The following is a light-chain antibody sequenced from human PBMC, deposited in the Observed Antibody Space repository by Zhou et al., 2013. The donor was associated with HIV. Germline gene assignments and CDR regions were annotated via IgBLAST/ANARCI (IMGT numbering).Light chain of an antibody. CDR2: KAS. CDR3: QHYYSYPFT. J-gene: IGKJ3*01. V-gene: IGKV1-5*03. Sequence: DIQMTQSPYTLSASVGDRVTITCRASQSINNWLAWYQQKSGKAPRVLISKASTLESGVPSRFSGSGSGTEFTLTISCLQSEDFATYYCQHYYSYPFTFGPGTKVDIK. CDR1: QSINNW.